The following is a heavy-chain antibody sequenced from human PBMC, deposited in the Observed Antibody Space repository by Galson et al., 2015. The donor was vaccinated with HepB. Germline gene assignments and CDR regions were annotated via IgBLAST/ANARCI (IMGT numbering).Heavy chain of an antibody. D-gene: IGHD6-13*01. V-gene: IGHV3-30*04. CDR2: ISYDGSNK. CDR3: ARDGEAAAGNLDY. CDR1: GFTFSSYA. Sequence: SLRLSCAASGFTFSSYAMHWVRQAPGKGLEWVAVISYDGSNKYYADSVKGRFTISRDNSKNTLYLQMNSLRAEDTAVYYCARDGEAAAGNLDYWGQGTLVTVSS. J-gene: IGHJ4*02.